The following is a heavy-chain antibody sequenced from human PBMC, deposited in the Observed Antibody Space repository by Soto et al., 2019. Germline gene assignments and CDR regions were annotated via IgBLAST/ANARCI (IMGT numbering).Heavy chain of an antibody. CDR1: GFTFSSYA. CDR3: AKGAEDSSGYYHYSFFDY. CDR2: ISGSGGST. Sequence: VHLVESGGGVVQPGRSLRLSCAASGFTFSSYAMSWVRQAPGKGLEWVSAISGSGGSTYYADSVKGRFTISRDNSKNTLYLQMNSLRAEDTAVYYCAKGAEDSSGYYHYSFFDYWGQGTLVTVSS. V-gene: IGHV3-23*04. D-gene: IGHD3-22*01. J-gene: IGHJ4*02.